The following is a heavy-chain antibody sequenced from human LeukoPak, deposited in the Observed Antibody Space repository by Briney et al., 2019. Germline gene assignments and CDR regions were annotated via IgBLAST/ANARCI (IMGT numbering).Heavy chain of an antibody. Sequence: ASVTVSCTASGYTFSGYYIHWVRQAPGQGLEWMGRINPNNGGTNYAQKFQGRVTMTRDVSMSTAYMELSRLRSDDTAVYYCAGEDNSSGYRPFDIWGQGTMVTVPS. CDR2: INPNNGGT. D-gene: IGHD3-22*01. CDR1: GYTFSGYY. J-gene: IGHJ3*02. V-gene: IGHV1-2*06. CDR3: AGEDNSSGYRPFDI.